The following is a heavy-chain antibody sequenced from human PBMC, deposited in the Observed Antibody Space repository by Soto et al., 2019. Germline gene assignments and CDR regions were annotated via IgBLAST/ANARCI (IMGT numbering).Heavy chain of an antibody. J-gene: IGHJ4*02. CDR1: GGSFSGYY. V-gene: IGHV4-34*01. D-gene: IGHD1-7*01. Sequence: SETLSLTCAVYGGSFSGYYWSWIRQPPGKGLEWIGEINHSGSTNYNPSLKSRVTISVDTSKNQFSLKLSSVTAADTAVYYCARSQLRGFDYWGQGTLVTVSS. CDR2: INHSGST. CDR3: ARSQLRGFDY.